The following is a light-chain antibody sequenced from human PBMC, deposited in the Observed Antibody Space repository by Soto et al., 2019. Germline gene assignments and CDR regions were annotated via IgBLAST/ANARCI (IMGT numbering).Light chain of an antibody. J-gene: IGKJ1*01. CDR3: KQYGGSPRT. CDR1: QSVSSSY. CDR2: DAS. V-gene: IGKV3D-20*01. Sequence: EIVFRQSPATLSFSPVERATLSCRASQSVSSSYVAWYQHRPGLAPRLLIHDASSRATGIPDRFSGTKSGTDFTLTIRRLEPKDAAVYYCKQYGGSPRTFGQGTKVDI.